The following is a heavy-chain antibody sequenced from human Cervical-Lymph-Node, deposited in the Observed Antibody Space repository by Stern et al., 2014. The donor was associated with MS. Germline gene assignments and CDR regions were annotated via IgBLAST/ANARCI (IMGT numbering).Heavy chain of an antibody. CDR1: GGSISSYY. CDR3: ARVPSSPLYYYYGMDV. D-gene: IGHD6-13*01. Sequence: QVQLQESGPGLVKPSETLSLTCTVSGGSISSYYWSWIRQPPGKGLEWIGYIYYRGGTNYNPSLKSRVTRSVDTSKNQFSLKLSSVTAADTAVYYCARVPSSPLYYYYGMDVWGQGTTVTVSS. CDR2: IYYRGGT. V-gene: IGHV4-59*01. J-gene: IGHJ6*02.